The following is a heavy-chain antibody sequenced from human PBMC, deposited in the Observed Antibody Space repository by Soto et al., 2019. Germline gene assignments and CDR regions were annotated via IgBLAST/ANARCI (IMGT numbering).Heavy chain of an antibody. V-gene: IGHV1-2*02. D-gene: IGHD2-15*01. J-gene: IGHJ5*02. CDR1: GYTFTGYY. Sequence: GASVKVSCKASGYTFTGYYMHWVRQAPGQGXEWMGWINPNSGGTNYAQKFQGRVTMTRDTSISTAYMELSRLRSDDTAVYYCARDGEGRYCSGGSCYSQAHNWFDPWGQGTLVTVSS. CDR3: ARDGEGRYCSGGSCYSQAHNWFDP. CDR2: INPNSGGT.